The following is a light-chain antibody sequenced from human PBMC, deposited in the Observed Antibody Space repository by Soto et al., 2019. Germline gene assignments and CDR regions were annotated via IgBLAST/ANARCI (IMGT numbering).Light chain of an antibody. CDR1: SSNIGNNY. J-gene: IGLJ1*01. CDR3: GTWDSSLSAGYV. Sequence: QSVLTQPPSVSWAPGQKVTISCSGSSSNIGNNYVSWYQQLPGTAPKLLIYDNNKRPSGIPDRFSGSKSGTSATLGITGLQTGDEADYYCGTWDSSLSAGYVFGTGTKVTVL. CDR2: DNN. V-gene: IGLV1-51*01.